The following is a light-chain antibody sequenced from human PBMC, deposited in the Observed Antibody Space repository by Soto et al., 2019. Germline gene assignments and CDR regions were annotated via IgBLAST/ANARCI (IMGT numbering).Light chain of an antibody. CDR1: QSVSDS. CDR2: AAS. V-gene: IGKV1-39*01. J-gene: IGKJ1*01. Sequence: IQMTPSPSSLASAVGDRVTITFRANQSVSDSLNWYQQKPGKVPKLLIYAASSLRSGVPSRISGSGSGTDFTLTISSLQPEDFATYYCHQSYSTPQTFGQGTKVDIK. CDR3: HQSYSTPQT.